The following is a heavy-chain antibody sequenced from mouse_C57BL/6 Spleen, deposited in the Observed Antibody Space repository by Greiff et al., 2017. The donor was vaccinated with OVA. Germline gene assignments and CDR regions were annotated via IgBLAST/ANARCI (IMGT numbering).Heavy chain of an antibody. V-gene: IGHV1-52*01. Sequence: QVQLQQSGAELVRPGSSVKLSCKASGYTFTSYWMHWVKQRPIQGLEWIGNIDPSDSETHYNQKFKDKATLTVDKSSSTAYMQLSSLTSEDSAVYYCARRAYYYGSSYKYFDVWGTGTTVTVSS. J-gene: IGHJ1*03. D-gene: IGHD1-1*01. CDR1: GYTFTSYW. CDR2: IDPSDSET. CDR3: ARRAYYYGSSYKYFDV.